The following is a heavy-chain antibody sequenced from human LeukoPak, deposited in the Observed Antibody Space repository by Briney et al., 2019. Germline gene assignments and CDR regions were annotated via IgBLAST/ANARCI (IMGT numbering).Heavy chain of an antibody. CDR1: GGTFSSYA. J-gene: IGHJ3*02. Sequence: ASVKVSCKACGGTFSSYAIRWVRQAPGQGLEWMGGIIPIFGTANYAQKFQGRVTITTDESTSTAYMELSSLRSEDTAVYYCASIRPDDYGDYSWLPIWGQGTMVTVSS. V-gene: IGHV1-69*05. D-gene: IGHD4-17*01. CDR2: IIPIFGTA. CDR3: ASIRPDDYGDYSWLPI.